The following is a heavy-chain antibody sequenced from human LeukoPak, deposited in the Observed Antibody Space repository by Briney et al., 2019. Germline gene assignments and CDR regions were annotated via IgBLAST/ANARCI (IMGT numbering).Heavy chain of an antibody. V-gene: IGHV3-23*01. D-gene: IGHD6-19*01. CDR2: ISGGGGST. J-gene: IGHJ5*02. Sequence: VGSLRLSCAASGFTFSSYAMSWVGRAPGEGLKWVSGISGGGGSTYYADSVKGRFTVSRDNSKNTLYLQMNSLRAEDTAVYYCAKDPYNIAVANTNGWFDPWGQGTLVTVSS. CDR3: AKDPYNIAVANTNGWFDP. CDR1: GFTFSSYA.